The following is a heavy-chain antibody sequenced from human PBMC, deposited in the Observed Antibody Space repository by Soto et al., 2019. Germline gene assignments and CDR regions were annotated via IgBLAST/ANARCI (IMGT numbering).Heavy chain of an antibody. J-gene: IGHJ4*02. Sequence: EVQLVESGGGLVQIGGSLRLSCVASGFTFSSYSMNWVRQAPGKGLEWISYITSSSSTIYYADSVRGRFTISRDNAKNSLFLQTNSLRAEDTAVYFCGRRIDFWGQGTLVTVSS. V-gene: IGHV3-48*01. CDR2: ITSSSSTI. CDR3: GRRIDF. CDR1: GFTFSSYS.